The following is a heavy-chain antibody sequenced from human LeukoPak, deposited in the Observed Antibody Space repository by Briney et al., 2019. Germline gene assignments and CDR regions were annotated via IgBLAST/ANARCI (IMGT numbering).Heavy chain of an antibody. J-gene: IGHJ4*02. CDR3: ARDPVVRGVIDY. D-gene: IGHD3-10*01. Sequence: GGSLRLSCAASGFTFSSYSMNWVRQAPGKGLEWVSSISSSSSYIYYADSVKGRFTISRDNAKNSLYLQMNSLRAEGTAVYYCARDPVVRGVIDYWGQGTLVTVSS. CDR1: GFTFSSYS. CDR2: ISSSSSYI. V-gene: IGHV3-21*01.